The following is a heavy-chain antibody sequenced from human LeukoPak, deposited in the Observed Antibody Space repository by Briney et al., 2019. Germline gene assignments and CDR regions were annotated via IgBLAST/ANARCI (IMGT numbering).Heavy chain of an antibody. J-gene: IGHJ6*02. CDR3: ARLTRGGYYDFWSGYSTQDYYYGMDV. D-gene: IGHD3-3*01. V-gene: IGHV4-39*01. Sequence: PSETLSLTCTVSGGSISSSSYYWGWIRQPPGKGLEWIGSIYYSGSTYYNPSLKSRVTISVDTSKNQFSLKLSSVTAADTAVYYCARLTRGGYYDFWSGYSTQDYYYGMDVWGQGTTVTVSS. CDR1: GGSISSSSYY. CDR2: IYYSGST.